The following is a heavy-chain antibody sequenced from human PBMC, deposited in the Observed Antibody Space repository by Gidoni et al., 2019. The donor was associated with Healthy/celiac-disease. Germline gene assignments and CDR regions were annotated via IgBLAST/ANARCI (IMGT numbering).Heavy chain of an antibody. CDR1: GGSISSTKW. CDR2: IYHSGST. J-gene: IGHJ4*02. Sequence: QVQLQESGPGLVKPSGTLSLTCAVSGGSISSTKWWSWVRQPPGKGLEWIGEIYHSGSTNYNPSLKSRVTISVDKSKNQFSLKLSSVTAADTAVYYCARAASDCSSTSCPRPLFDYWGQGTLVTVSS. V-gene: IGHV4-4*02. D-gene: IGHD2-2*01. CDR3: ARAASDCSSTSCPRPLFDY.